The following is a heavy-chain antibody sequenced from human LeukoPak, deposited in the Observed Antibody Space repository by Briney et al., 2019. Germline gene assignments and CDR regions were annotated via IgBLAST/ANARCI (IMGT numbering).Heavy chain of an antibody. Sequence: SGTLSLTCAVSGGSISNSNWWSWVRQPPGKGLEWIGEIYHSGSTNYNPSLKSRVTISVGKSKNQFSLKLSSVTAADTAVYYCARRAAGDYFDYWGQGTLVTVSS. J-gene: IGHJ4*02. D-gene: IGHD6-13*01. CDR2: IYHSGST. V-gene: IGHV4-4*02. CDR1: GGSISNSNW. CDR3: ARRAAGDYFDY.